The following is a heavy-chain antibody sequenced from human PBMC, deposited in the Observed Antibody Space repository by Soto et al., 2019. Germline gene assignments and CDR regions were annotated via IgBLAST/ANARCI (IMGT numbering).Heavy chain of an antibody. J-gene: IGHJ4*02. CDR2: ISAFNGNT. Sequence: QVQLVQSGPDVKKPGASVKVSCKASGYAFSNSFLSWVRQDPGQGLEWVGWISAFNGNTNFAQKFQDRVTTTPDTSTTFAYMELSSLRSDDTAVYDCTRHLVGSAHPPGFDYWGKGSLVTFSS. D-gene: IGHD1-26*01. V-gene: IGHV1-18*01. CDR3: TRHLVGSAHPPGFDY. CDR1: GYAFSNSF.